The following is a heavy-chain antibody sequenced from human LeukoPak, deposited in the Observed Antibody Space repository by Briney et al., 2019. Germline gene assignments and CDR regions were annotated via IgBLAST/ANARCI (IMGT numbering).Heavy chain of an antibody. CDR2: INHSGST. CDR1: GGSFSGYY. CDR3: ARDGYGGVDH. J-gene: IGHJ4*02. V-gene: IGHV4-34*01. D-gene: IGHD3-10*01. Sequence: SETLSLTCAVYGGSFSGYYWSWIRQPPGKGLEWIGEINHSGSTNYNPSLKSRVTISVDTSKNQFSLKLSSVTAADTAVYYCARDGYGGVDHWGQGTLVTVSS.